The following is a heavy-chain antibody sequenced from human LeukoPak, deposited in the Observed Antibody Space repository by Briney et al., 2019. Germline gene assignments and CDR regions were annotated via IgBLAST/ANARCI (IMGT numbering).Heavy chain of an antibody. V-gene: IGHV3-7*01. CDR3: ARDRGHLGYCSGGSCYPYFDY. J-gene: IGHJ4*02. D-gene: IGHD2-15*01. Sequence: GGSLRLSCAASGFTFSSYWMSWVRQTPGKGLEWVANIKQDGSGKYYVDSVKGRFTISRDNAKNSLYLQMNSLRAEDTAVYYCARDRGHLGYCSGGSCYPYFDYWGQGTLVTVSS. CDR2: IKQDGSGK. CDR1: GFTFSSYW.